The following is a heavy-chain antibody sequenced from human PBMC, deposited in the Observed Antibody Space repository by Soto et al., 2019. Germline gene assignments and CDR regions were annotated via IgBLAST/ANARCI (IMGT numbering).Heavy chain of an antibody. J-gene: IGHJ4*02. D-gene: IGHD6-19*01. CDR1: GFTFSSYG. CDR2: ISYDGSNK. V-gene: IGHV3-30*18. Sequence: QVQLVESGGGVVQPGRSLRLSCAASGFTFSSYGMHWVRQAPGKGLEWVAVISYDGSNKYYADSVKGRFTISRDNSKNTLYLQMNSLRAEDTAVYYCAKDFSVAGTGSLDYWGQGTLVTVSS. CDR3: AKDFSVAGTGSLDY.